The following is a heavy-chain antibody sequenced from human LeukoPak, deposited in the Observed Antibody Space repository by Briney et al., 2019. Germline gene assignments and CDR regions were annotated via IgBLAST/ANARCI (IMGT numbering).Heavy chain of an antibody. Sequence: ASVKVSCKASGYTFSHYYMHLVGQAPGQGLEWMGLINPTGTSTNYAQKFRGRVTMTRDTSTTTVYMELSSLRSEDTAVYYCAREESGGYFDYWGQGTLVTVSS. D-gene: IGHD2-8*02. J-gene: IGHJ4*02. CDR3: AREESGGYFDY. CDR2: INPTGTST. CDR1: GYTFSHYY. V-gene: IGHV1-46*01.